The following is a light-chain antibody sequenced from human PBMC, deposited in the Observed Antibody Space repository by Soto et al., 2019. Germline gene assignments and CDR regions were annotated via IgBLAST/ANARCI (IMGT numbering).Light chain of an antibody. Sequence: EIVLTQSPGTLSLSPGERATLSCRASQSVSSSYLAWYQQKPGQAPRLLIYGASSRATGIPDRFSGSGSGTDFTLTISRLEPEDFAVYYCQQYRNCPLTFGQGTKVDI. V-gene: IGKV3-20*01. CDR3: QQYRNCPLT. CDR1: QSVSSSY. CDR2: GAS. J-gene: IGKJ1*01.